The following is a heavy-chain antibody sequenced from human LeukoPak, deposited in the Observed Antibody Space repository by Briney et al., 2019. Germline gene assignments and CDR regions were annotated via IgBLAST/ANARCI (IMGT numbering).Heavy chain of an antibody. J-gene: IGHJ4*02. CDR1: GFTFSSFD. CDR3: VRGRNNNYYDDSGYYPY. V-gene: IGHV3-13*01. D-gene: IGHD3-22*01. Sequence: WGSLRLSCAASGFTFSSFDMHWVRQAPGKGLEWVSGIGTLLDTDYPDSLKGRFTISRENAKNSVFLQMNNVRAGDTAVYYCVRGRNNNYYDDSGYYPYWGQGTLVTVSS. CDR2: IGTLLDT.